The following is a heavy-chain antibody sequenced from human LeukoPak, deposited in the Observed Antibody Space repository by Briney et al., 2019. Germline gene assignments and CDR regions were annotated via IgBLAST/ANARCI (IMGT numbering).Heavy chain of an antibody. J-gene: IGHJ4*02. Sequence: SETLSLTCTVSGGSISSHYWSWIRQPPGKGLEWTGYIYYSGSTNYNPSLKSRVTISVDTSKNQFSLKLSSVTAADTAVYYCARGVETGYSYGSWGPGTLVIVSS. V-gene: IGHV4-59*11. CDR3: ARGVETGYSYGS. CDR1: GGSISSHY. D-gene: IGHD5-18*01. CDR2: IYYSGST.